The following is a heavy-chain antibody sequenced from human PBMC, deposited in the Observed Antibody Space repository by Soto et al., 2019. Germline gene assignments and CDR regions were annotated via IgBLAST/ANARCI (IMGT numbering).Heavy chain of an antibody. CDR3: ARQGLHCSGGSCYSTNWFDP. Sequence: GESLKISCKGSGYSFTSYWIGWVRQTPGKGLEWMGIIYPGDSDTRYSPSFQGQVTISADKSISTAYLQWSSLKASDTAMYYCARQGLHCSGGSCYSTNWFDPWGQGTLVTVSS. D-gene: IGHD2-15*01. CDR1: GYSFTSYW. V-gene: IGHV5-51*01. J-gene: IGHJ5*02. CDR2: IYPGDSDT.